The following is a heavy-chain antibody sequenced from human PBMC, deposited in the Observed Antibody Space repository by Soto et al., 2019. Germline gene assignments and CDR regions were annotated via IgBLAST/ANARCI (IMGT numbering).Heavy chain of an antibody. CDR3: AREAIIVIAAPEYYFDY. V-gene: IGHV3-66*01. D-gene: IGHD3-22*01. J-gene: IGHJ4*02. Sequence: GGSLRLSCAASGFDVSNTDMSWVRRAPGKGLEWVSVIYSGGYTNYADSVKGRFIVSRDSPKNTLYLQMDSLRAEDTAVYYCAREAIIVIAAPEYYFDYWGQGTLVTVSS. CDR1: GFDVSNTD. CDR2: IYSGGYT.